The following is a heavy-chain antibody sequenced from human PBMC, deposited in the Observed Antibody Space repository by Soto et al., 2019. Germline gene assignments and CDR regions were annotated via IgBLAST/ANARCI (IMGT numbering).Heavy chain of an antibody. J-gene: IGHJ5*02. CDR1: GGSISSSSYY. CDR3: ARGTSDYNWFDP. V-gene: IGHV4-39*07. Sequence: SETLSLTCTVSGGSISSSSYYWGWIRQPPGKGLEWIGSIYYSGSTYYNPSLKSRVTISVDTSKNQFSLKLSSVTAADTAVYYCARGTSDYNWFDPWGQGTLVTVSS. CDR2: IYYSGST.